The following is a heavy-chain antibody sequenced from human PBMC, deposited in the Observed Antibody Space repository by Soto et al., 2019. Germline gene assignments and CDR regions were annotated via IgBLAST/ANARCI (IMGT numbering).Heavy chain of an antibody. CDR3: ARVGKRWSSGWKFDY. CDR1: GGSFSGYY. Sequence: LSLTCAVYGGSFSGYYWSWIRQPPGKGLEWIGEINHSGSTNYNPSLKSRVTISVDTSKNQFSLKLSSVTAADTAVYYCARVGKRWSSGWKFDYWGQGTLVTVYS. V-gene: IGHV4-34*01. CDR2: INHSGST. D-gene: IGHD6-19*01. J-gene: IGHJ4*02.